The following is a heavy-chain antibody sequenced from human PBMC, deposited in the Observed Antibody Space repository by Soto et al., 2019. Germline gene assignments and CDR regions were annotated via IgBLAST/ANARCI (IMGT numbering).Heavy chain of an antibody. D-gene: IGHD7-27*01. CDR3: ARGRYCLTGRCFPNWVDS. V-gene: IGHV4-30-4*01. Sequence: SETLSLTCTVSGDSISNLDYFWAWIRQPPGQALEYIGYIYKSATTYYNPSFESRVAISVDTSKSQFSLNVTSVTAADTAVYFCARGRYCLTGRCFPNWVDSWGQGALVTVSS. CDR2: IYKSATT. J-gene: IGHJ5*01. CDR1: GDSISNLDYF.